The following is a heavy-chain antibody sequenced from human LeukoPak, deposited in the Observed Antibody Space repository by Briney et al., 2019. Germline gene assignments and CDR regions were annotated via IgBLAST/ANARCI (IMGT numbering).Heavy chain of an antibody. CDR2: IIPIFATA. CDR3: ARGPITTRSHFDY. Sequence: SVKVSCKASGGTFSSYAISWVRQAPGQGLEWMGGIIPIFATANYAQKFQGRVTITADESTSTAYMELSSLRSEDTAVYYCARGPITTRSHFDYWGQGPWSPSPQ. V-gene: IGHV1-69*01. D-gene: IGHD3-22*01. CDR1: GGTFSSYA. J-gene: IGHJ4*02.